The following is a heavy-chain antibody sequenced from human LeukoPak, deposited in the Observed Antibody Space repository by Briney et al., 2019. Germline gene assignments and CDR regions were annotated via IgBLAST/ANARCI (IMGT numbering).Heavy chain of an antibody. V-gene: IGHV1-2*02. CDR1: GFTFTDHY. CDR3: VREGEGPLSKDFDY. CDR2: IGPHSTFT. Sequence: ASVKVSFKSSGFTFTDHYIHWVRQGPGQGREWMGYIGPHSTFTSSPQEFQGRVTMTRDASMSTAYTELTRLTSDDTAVYYCVREGEGPLSKDFDYWGQGTLVTVSS. J-gene: IGHJ4*02. D-gene: IGHD2/OR15-2a*01.